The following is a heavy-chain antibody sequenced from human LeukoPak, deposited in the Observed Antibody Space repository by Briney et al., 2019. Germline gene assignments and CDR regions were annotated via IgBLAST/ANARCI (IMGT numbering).Heavy chain of an antibody. J-gene: IGHJ4*02. Sequence: GRSLRLSCAASGFTFSSYSMNWVRQAPGKGLEWVSSISSSSSYIYYADSVKGRFTISRDNAKNSLYLQMNSLRAEDTAVYYCARDRQRGYCSGGSCYGGDYWGQGTLVTVSS. D-gene: IGHD2-15*01. CDR2: ISSSSSYI. V-gene: IGHV3-21*01. CDR1: GFTFSSYS. CDR3: ARDRQRGYCSGGSCYGGDY.